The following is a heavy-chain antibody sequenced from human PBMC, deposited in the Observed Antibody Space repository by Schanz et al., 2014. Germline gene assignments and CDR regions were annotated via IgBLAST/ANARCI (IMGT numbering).Heavy chain of an antibody. Sequence: QVQLVQSGAEVKKPGVSVKVSCKASGYTFTTYYIHWVRQAPGQGLEWMGKINPSSVTTRIAQNFQGRLTETRDTSTSTVNMELSSLRSEGTSVYYCAKVDRTRYYAMDVWGQGTMVTVSS. CDR3: AKVDRTRYYAMDV. V-gene: IGHV1-46*01. J-gene: IGHJ3*01. CDR2: INPSSVTT. D-gene: IGHD3-9*01. CDR1: GYTFTTYY.